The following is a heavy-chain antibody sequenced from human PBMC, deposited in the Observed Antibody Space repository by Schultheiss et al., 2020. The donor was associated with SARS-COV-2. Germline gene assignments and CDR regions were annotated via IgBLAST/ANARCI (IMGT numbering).Heavy chain of an antibody. CDR3: ARNEIGAAGVDHYYYMDV. CDR1: GFTFSSYG. Sequence: GESLKISCAASGFTFSSYGMHWVRQAPGKGLEWVSAISGSGGSTYYADSVKGRFTISRDNSKNTLYLQMNSLRSEDTAVYYCARNEIGAAGVDHYYYMDVWGKGTTVTVSS. CDR2: ISGSGGST. J-gene: IGHJ6*03. D-gene: IGHD6-13*01. V-gene: IGHV3-23*01.